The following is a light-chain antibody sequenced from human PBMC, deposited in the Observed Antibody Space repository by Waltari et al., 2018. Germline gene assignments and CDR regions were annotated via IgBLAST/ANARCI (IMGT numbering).Light chain of an antibody. CDR2: DAS. CDR1: QSVGRT. Sequence: EIVLKQSPASLSLSPGDRATLACRASQSVGRTLAWYQQRPGQAPRLLIYDASSRATGIPDRFSGSGSGTDFSLTISRLEPEDFAVYYCQKYGTRPATFCQGTKVEVK. V-gene: IGKV3-20*01. J-gene: IGKJ1*01. CDR3: QKYGTRPAT.